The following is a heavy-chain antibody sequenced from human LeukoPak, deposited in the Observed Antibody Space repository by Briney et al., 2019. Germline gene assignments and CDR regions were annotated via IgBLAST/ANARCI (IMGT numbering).Heavy chain of an antibody. D-gene: IGHD3-3*01. J-gene: IGHJ6*03. Sequence: PSETLSLTCTVSGGSISSSSYYWGWIRQPPGKGLEWIGSIYYSGSTYYNPSLKSRVTISVDTSKNQFPLKLSSVTAADTAVYYCARQPSGYYMGYYYYYMDVWGKGTTVTVSS. V-gene: IGHV4-39*01. CDR2: IYYSGST. CDR3: ARQPSGYYMGYYYYYMDV. CDR1: GGSISSSSYY.